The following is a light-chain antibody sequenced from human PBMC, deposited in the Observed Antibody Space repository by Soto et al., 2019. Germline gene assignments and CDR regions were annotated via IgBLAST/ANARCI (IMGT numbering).Light chain of an antibody. CDR1: QDINNW. Sequence: DIEMAQSASSGAESVEDRVTIACRASQDINNWLAWYQQKPGKAPKLLIYAASILHSGVPSRFSGSGSGTDFTLTISSLQPEDFASYYCQQASSFPWAFGQGTKVDIK. CDR2: AAS. CDR3: QQASSFPWA. V-gene: IGKV1-12*01. J-gene: IGKJ1*01.